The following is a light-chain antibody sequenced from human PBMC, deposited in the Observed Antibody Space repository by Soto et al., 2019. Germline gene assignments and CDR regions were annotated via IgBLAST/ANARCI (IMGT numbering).Light chain of an antibody. V-gene: IGKV3-11*01. J-gene: IGKJ1*01. CDR1: ETIRGL. CDR3: QKYNSARWT. CDR2: GAS. Sequence: EIVLTQSPATLSLSPGERATLSCRASETIRGLLAWYQQRPGQPPRLLIYGASSRATGIPDRFSGSGSGTDFTLTISRLEPEDVATYYCQKYNSARWTFGQGTKVDIK.